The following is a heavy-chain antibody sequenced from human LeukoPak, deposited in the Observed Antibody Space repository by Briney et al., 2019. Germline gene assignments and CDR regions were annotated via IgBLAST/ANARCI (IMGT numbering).Heavy chain of an antibody. CDR2: IYPAGNT. V-gene: IGHV3-53*01. J-gene: IGHJ4*02. CDR1: GFTVSSNF. CDR3: ARARGTIANCDY. Sequence: PGGSLRLSCADSGFTVSSNFFSWVRQAPGKGLEWVSIIYPAGNTYYADSVKGRFTISRDNSKNTLYLHMNSLRAEDTAVYYCARARGTIANCDYWGQGTLVTVSS. D-gene: IGHD4-17*01.